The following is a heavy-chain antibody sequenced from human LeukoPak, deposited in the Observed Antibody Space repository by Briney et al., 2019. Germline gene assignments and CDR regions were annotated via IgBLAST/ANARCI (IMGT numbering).Heavy chain of an antibody. V-gene: IGHV4-38-2*02. J-gene: IGHJ3*02. CDR1: GYSISSGYY. CDR3: ARGPYSYDSSGAFDI. CDR2: ISSSGST. Sequence: SETLSLTCTVSGYSISSGYYWGWIRQPAGKGLEWIGRISSSGSTNYNPSLKSRVTISVDTSKNQFSLKLSSVTAADTAVYFCARGPYSYDSSGAFDIWDQGTMVTVSS. D-gene: IGHD3-22*01.